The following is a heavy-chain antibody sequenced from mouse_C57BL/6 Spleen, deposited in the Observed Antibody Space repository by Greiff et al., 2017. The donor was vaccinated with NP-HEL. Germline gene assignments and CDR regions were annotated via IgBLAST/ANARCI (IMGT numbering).Heavy chain of an antibody. CDR3: VRQRQYYAMDY. J-gene: IGHJ4*01. CDR1: GFSFNTYA. CDR2: IRSKSNNYAT. Sequence: GGGLVQPKGSLKLSCAASGFSFNTYAMNWVRQAPGKGLEWVARIRSKSNNYATYYADSVKDRFTISRDDSESMLYLQMNNLKTEDTAMYYCVRQRQYYAMDYWGQGTSVTVSS. D-gene: IGHD6-1*01. V-gene: IGHV10-1*01.